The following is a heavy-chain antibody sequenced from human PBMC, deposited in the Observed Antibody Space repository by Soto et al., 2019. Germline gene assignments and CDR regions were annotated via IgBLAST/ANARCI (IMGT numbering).Heavy chain of an antibody. V-gene: IGHV1-18*01. CDR2: ISAYNGNT. J-gene: IGHJ4*02. Sequence: QVQLVQSGAEVKKPGASVKVSYKASGYTFTSYGISWVRQAPGQGLEWMGWISAYNGNTNYAQKLQGRVTMTTDTSTRTAYMELRSLRSDDTAVYYCARGSFYDFWSGYYTAFDYWGQGTLVTVSS. CDR1: GYTFTSYG. CDR3: ARGSFYDFWSGYYTAFDY. D-gene: IGHD3-3*01.